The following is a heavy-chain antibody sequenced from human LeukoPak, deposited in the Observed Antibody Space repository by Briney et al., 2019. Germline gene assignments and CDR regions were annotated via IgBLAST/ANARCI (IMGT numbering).Heavy chain of an antibody. CDR2: IQSDGSKK. Sequence: PTGGSLRLSCAPSGFAFSHYGIHWVRQAPGKGLEWVAAIQSDGSKKYYRESVKGRFTISRDNSMNTLYLQLNSLRAEDTALYYCARDADISGRNWYFDLWGRGTQVTVSS. J-gene: IGHJ2*01. V-gene: IGHV3-33*01. CDR3: ARDADISGRNWYFDL. CDR1: GFAFSHYG. D-gene: IGHD6-19*01.